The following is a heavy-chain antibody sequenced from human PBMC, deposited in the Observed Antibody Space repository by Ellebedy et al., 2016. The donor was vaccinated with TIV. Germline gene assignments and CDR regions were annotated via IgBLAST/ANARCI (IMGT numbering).Heavy chain of an antibody. Sequence: ASVKVSCKGSGYSFTSYWIGWVRQLPGKGLEWMGIIYPGDSDTRYSPSFQGQVTISADKSIITAYLQWSSLKASDTAMYYCAILLGAAGTSDYWGQGTLVTVSS. CDR1: GYSFTSYW. CDR2: IYPGDSDT. J-gene: IGHJ4*02. V-gene: IGHV5-51*01. D-gene: IGHD6-13*01. CDR3: AILLGAAGTSDY.